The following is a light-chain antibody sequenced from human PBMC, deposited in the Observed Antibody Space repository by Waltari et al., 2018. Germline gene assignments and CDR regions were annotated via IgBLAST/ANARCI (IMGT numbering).Light chain of an antibody. V-gene: IGLV2-14*01. CDR2: EVS. J-gene: IGLJ2*01. Sequence: QSALPQPASVSGSPGQSIPISCPGTSSDVGGYNYVSWYQQHPGKAPKLMIYEVSNRPSGVSNRFSGSKSGNTASLTISGLQAEDEADYYCSSYTSSSTVVFGGGTKLTVL. CDR1: SSDVGGYNY. CDR3: SSYTSSSTVV.